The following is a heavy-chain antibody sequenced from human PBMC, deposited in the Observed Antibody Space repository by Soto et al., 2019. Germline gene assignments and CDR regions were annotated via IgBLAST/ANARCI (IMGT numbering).Heavy chain of an antibody. Sequence: PSETLSLTCTVSGASITSRSYYWGWIRQPPGKGLEWIGTGYYGGSAYYNPSLKSRLSISVDTSNNQFSLKLTSVTAADTALYYCVRHVSYRGGWANRNYYCSQRIPVTVSA. J-gene: IGHJ4*01. CDR3: VRHVSYRGGWANRNYY. CDR2: GYYGGSA. V-gene: IGHV4-39*01. CDR1: GASITSRSYY. D-gene: IGHD6-19*01.